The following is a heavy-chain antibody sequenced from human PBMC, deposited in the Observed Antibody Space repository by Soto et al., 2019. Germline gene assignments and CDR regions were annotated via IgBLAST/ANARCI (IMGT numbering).Heavy chain of an antibody. D-gene: IGHD3-16*01. CDR2: ISGSGAHT. CDR3: AYTPVAPTVD. Sequence: EVQLLEAGGGLEQPGGSLRLSCAASGFTFSSYAMNWVRQAPGKGLEWVSTISGSGAHTYYADSVKGRFTISRDNSKNALYLQMNSLRSEDTAVYYCAYTPVAPTVDWGQGTLVTVSS. CDR1: GFTFSSYA. V-gene: IGHV3-23*01. J-gene: IGHJ4*02.